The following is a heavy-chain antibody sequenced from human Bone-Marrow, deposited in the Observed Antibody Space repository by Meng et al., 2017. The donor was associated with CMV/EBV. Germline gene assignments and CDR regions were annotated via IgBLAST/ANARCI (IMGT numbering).Heavy chain of an antibody. Sequence: GESLKISCAASGFTFSSYAMHWVRQAPGKGLEWVAVISYDGSNKYYADSVKGRFTISRDNSKNTLYLQMNSLRAEDTAVYYCAKDRTYGGNPDAFDIWGQGTLVTFSS. CDR2: ISYDGSNK. V-gene: IGHV3-30*04. CDR3: AKDRTYGGNPDAFDI. D-gene: IGHD4-23*01. J-gene: IGHJ3*02. CDR1: GFTFSSYA.